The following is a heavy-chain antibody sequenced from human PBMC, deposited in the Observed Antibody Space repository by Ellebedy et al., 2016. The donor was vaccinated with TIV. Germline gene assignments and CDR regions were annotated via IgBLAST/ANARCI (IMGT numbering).Heavy chain of an antibody. CDR2: MRQDGGDK. Sequence: GGSLRLSCVGSGFSFSSYWMSWVRQAPGKGLEWVANMRQDGGDKYYVDSVKGRFTISRDNAKNSLYLQMNSLRAEDTSVYYCATDGSYGDYRFPAHAFTMWGQGTMVTVSS. V-gene: IGHV3-7*01. CDR3: ATDGSYGDYRFPAHAFTM. J-gene: IGHJ3*02. D-gene: IGHD4-17*01. CDR1: GFSFSSYW.